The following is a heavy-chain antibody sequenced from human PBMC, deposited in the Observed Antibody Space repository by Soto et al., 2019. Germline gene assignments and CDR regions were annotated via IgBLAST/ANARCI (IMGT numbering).Heavy chain of an antibody. V-gene: IGHV1-69*13. J-gene: IGHJ6*02. CDR1: GGTFSTYA. CDR2: IIPICGTA. Sequence: SVKVSCKASGGTFSTYAISCLRQAPGQGPESMGGIIPICGTANYAQKFQGRVTITADEPTSTAYMELSSLRSEDTAVYYCARSYDFWSGYAPAGMDVWGQGTTVTVSS. D-gene: IGHD3-3*01. CDR3: ARSYDFWSGYAPAGMDV.